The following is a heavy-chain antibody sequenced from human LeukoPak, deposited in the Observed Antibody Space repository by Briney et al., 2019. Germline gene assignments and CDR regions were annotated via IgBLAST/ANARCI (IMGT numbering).Heavy chain of an antibody. Sequence: SETLSLTCSVSDASISNNYYCWGWIRQPPGKGLEWIGYIYYSGSTNYNPSLKSRVTISVDTSKNQFSLKLSSVTAADTAVYYCARAYGSESYYYYYYMDVWGKGTTVTISS. D-gene: IGHD3-10*01. CDR1: DASISNNYYC. J-gene: IGHJ6*03. V-gene: IGHV4-61*05. CDR2: IYYSGST. CDR3: ARAYGSESYYYYYYMDV.